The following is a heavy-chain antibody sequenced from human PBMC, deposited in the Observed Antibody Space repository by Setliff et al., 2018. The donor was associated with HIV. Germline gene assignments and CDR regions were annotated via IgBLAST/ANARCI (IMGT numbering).Heavy chain of an antibody. D-gene: IGHD3-10*01. Sequence: SETLSLTCTVAGGSISCHYRSWIRQPPGKGMEWIGYIYYSGSTNYNSSLKSRVTISVGTSKNQFSLKLSSVTAADTAVYYCAGDRVVRGVITTYYYMDVWGKWTTVTV. J-gene: IGHJ6*03. V-gene: IGHV4-59*11. CDR2: IYYSGST. CDR1: GGSISCHY. CDR3: AGDRVVRGVITTYYYMDV.